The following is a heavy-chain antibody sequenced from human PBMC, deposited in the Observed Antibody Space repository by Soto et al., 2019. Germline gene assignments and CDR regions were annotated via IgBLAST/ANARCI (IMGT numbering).Heavy chain of an antibody. CDR2: FDPEDGET. J-gene: IGHJ4*02. Sequence: ASVKVSCKVSGYTLTELSMHWVRQAPGKGLEWMGGFDPEDGETIYAQKFQGRVTMTEDTSTDTAYTELSSLRSEDTAVYYCATVPGSHYYDSSGYGTLDYWGQGTLVTVSS. CDR3: ATVPGSHYYDSSGYGTLDY. V-gene: IGHV1-24*01. CDR1: GYTLTELS. D-gene: IGHD3-22*01.